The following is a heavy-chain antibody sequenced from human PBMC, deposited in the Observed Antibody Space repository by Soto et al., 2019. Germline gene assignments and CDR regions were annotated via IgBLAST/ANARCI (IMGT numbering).Heavy chain of an antibody. D-gene: IGHD6-13*01. CDR3: ARGVGSAAGGEYYYNGMDV. J-gene: IGHJ6*02. CDR2: IDHIGTT. V-gene: IGHV4-34*01. CDR1: GGSFSGYF. Sequence: SETLSLTCSAFGGSFSGYFWSWIRQSPGLGLEWIGEIDHIGTTHYNSSLKSRITLSVDTSKRQFSLQLSSVTAADTALYYCARGVGSAAGGEYYYNGMDVWGQGTTVTVSS.